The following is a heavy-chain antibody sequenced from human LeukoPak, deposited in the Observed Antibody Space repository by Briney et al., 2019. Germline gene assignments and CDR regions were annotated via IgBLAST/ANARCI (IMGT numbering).Heavy chain of an antibody. V-gene: IGHV1-46*01. J-gene: IGHJ4*02. CDR1: GYTFTSYY. CDR3: ARGDYYDSSGYSHTDY. D-gene: IGHD3-22*01. CDR2: INPSVGST. Sequence: ASVKVSCKTSGYTFTSYYIHWVRHAPGQGLDWMGIINPSVGSTSYAQRFQGRVTMTRDRSTNTVYMELSRLRSEGTAVYYCARGDYYDSSGYSHTDYWGQGSLVTVSS.